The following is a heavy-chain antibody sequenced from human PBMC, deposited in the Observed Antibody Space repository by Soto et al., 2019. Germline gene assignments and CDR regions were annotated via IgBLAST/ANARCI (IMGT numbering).Heavy chain of an antibody. V-gene: IGHV3-23*01. CDR2: ISGSGGST. J-gene: IGHJ4*02. Sequence: GGSLRLSCAASGFTFSSYAMSWVRQAPGKGLEWVSAISGSGGSTYYADSVKGRFTISRDNSKNTLYLQMNSLRAEDTAVYYCAKVGGQRGDYFAADYWGQGTLVTVSS. CDR3: AKVGGQRGDYFAADY. CDR1: GFTFSSYA. D-gene: IGHD4-17*01.